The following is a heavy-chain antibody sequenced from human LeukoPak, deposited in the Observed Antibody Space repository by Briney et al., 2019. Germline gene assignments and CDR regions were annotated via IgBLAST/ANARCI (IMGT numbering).Heavy chain of an antibody. CDR2: IIPILGIA. D-gene: IGHD3-10*01. V-gene: IGHV1-69*04. CDR1: GGTFSSYA. CDR3: ARSPMVRGVIDY. J-gene: IGHJ4*02. Sequence: ASVKVSCKASGGTFSSYAISWVRQAPGQGLEWMGRIIPILGIANYAQKFQGRVTITADKSTSTAYMELSSLRSEDTAVYYCARSPMVRGVIDYWGQGTLVTVSS.